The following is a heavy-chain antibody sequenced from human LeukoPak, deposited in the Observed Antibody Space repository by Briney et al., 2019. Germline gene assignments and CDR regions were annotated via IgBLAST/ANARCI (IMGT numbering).Heavy chain of an antibody. J-gene: IGHJ4*02. CDR2: ISNSGGST. D-gene: IGHD3-22*01. CDR1: GFTFSSYA. CDR3: AKKASSGYNNAFDY. Sequence: GGSLRLSCAASGFTFSSYAMSWVRQGPGKGLEWVSAISNSGGSTYYADSVKGRFTISKDNSKNTLYLEMNSLSSEDTAVDYFAKKASSGYNNAFDYWGQGTLVTVSS. V-gene: IGHV3-23*01.